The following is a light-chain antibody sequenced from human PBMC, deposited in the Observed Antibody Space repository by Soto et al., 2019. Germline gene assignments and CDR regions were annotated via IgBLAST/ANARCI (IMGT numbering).Light chain of an antibody. Sequence: DIVMTQSPDSLAVSLGERATINCKSSQSVLYSSNNKNYLTWYQQKPGQPPKVLIYWASSRESGVPDRFSGSRSGTDFTLTISSLQAEDVAVYYCQQYYTTPITFGQGTRLEIK. CDR3: QQYYTTPIT. CDR2: WAS. CDR1: QSVLYSSNNKNY. J-gene: IGKJ5*01. V-gene: IGKV4-1*01.